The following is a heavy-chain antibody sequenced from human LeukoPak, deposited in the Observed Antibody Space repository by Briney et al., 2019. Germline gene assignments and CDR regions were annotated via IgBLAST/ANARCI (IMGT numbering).Heavy chain of an antibody. CDR2: IYNGGSP. CDR3: ARRGFCSGGTCLTFDL. D-gene: IGHD2-15*01. J-gene: IGHJ4*02. V-gene: IGHV4-4*07. CDR1: GVXITTYY. Sequence: SETLSLTCTVSGVXITTYYCSWLRQPAGKGREWIGRIYNGGSPNYNPSLKSRLTISVDTSKNQFSLKLSAVTAADTAVYYCARRGFCSGGTCLTFDLWGQGTLVTVSS.